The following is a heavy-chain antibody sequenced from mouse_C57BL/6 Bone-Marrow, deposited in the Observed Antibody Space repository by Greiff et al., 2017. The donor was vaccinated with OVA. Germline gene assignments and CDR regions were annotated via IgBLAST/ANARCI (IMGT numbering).Heavy chain of an antibody. V-gene: IGHV3-6*01. CDR2: ISYDGSN. CDR1: GYSITSGYY. CDR3: ARVSYWYFDV. J-gene: IGHJ1*03. Sequence: EVKLMESGPGLVKPSQSLSLTCSVTGYSITSGYYWNWIRQFPGNKLEWMGYISYDGSNNYNPSLKNRISITRDTSKNQFFLKLNSVTTEDTATYYGARVSYWYFDVWGTGTTVTVSS. D-gene: IGHD6-2*01.